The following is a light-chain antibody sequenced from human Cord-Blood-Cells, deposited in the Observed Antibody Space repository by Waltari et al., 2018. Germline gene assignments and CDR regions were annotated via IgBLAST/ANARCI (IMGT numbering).Light chain of an antibody. CDR3: QQSYSTLT. CDR1: QSISSY. J-gene: IGKJ4*01. V-gene: IGKV1-39*01. Sequence: DIQMTQSPSSLSASVGDRVTITCRASQSISSYLNWNQQKPGKAPKLLIYAAYSLQSGVPSRFSGSGSGTDFTLTISSLQPEDFATYYCQQSYSTLTFGGGTKVEIK. CDR2: AAY.